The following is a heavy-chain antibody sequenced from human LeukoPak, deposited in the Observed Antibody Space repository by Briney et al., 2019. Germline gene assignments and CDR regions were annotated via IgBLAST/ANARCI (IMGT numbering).Heavy chain of an antibody. J-gene: IGHJ6*02. CDR1: GYTFTSYD. CDR3: ARAQSGAGVWWLQAYYYYGMDV. CDR2: MNPNSGNT. V-gene: IGHV1-8*01. D-gene: IGHD5-12*01. Sequence: GASVKVSCKASGYTFTSYDINWVRQATGQGLEWMGWMNPNSGNTGYAQKFQGRVTMTRDTSISTAYMELSRLRSDDTAVYYCARAQSGAGVWWLQAYYYYGMDVWGQGTTVTVSS.